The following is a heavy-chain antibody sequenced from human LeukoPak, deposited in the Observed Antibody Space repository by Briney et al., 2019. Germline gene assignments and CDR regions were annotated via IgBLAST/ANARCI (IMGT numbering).Heavy chain of an antibody. Sequence: GGSLRLSCAASGFTFSSYAMHWVRQAPGKGLEWVAVISYDGSNKYYADSVKGRFTISRDNSKNSLYLQMNSLRAEDTAVYYCARGSTYYDSSGQVPFDYWGQGTLVTVSS. V-gene: IGHV3-30-3*01. J-gene: IGHJ4*02. D-gene: IGHD3-22*01. CDR1: GFTFSSYA. CDR3: ARGSTYYDSSGQVPFDY. CDR2: ISYDGSNK.